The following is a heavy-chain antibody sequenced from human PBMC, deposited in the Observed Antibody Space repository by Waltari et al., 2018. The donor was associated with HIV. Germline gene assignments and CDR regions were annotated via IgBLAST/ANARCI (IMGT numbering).Heavy chain of an antibody. J-gene: IGHJ6*01. V-gene: IGHV1-18*01. CDR3: ARQGLQYSDGMDV. CDR1: GYTFPEYG. CDR2: ISPYNDDA. D-gene: IGHD4-4*01. Sequence: QVQLVQFGTEVKKAGASVKVSCKTSGYTFPEYGISLVRQASGQGLGWIGRISPYNDDANYAQKLKGRVTTTTDTSTKTAYMEVRSLRSDATAVYYCARQGLQYSDGMDVWVHGSTVTVSS.